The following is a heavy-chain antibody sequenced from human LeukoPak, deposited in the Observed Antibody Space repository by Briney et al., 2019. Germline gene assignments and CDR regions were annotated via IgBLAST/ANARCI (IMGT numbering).Heavy chain of an antibody. CDR3: AREGKDSSSWGYFDY. J-gene: IGHJ4*02. V-gene: IGHV3-33*08. D-gene: IGHD6-13*01. CDR2: IWYDGSNK. CDR1: GFTFSSYW. Sequence: TGGSLRLSCAASGFTFSSYWMHWVRQAPGKGLEWVAVIWYDGSNKYYADSVKGRFTISRDNSKNTLYLQMNSLRAEDTAVYYCAREGKDSSSWGYFDYWGQGTLVTVSS.